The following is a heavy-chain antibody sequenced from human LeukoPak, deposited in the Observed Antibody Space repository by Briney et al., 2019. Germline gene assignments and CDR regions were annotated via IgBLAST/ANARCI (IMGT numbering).Heavy chain of an antibody. D-gene: IGHD6-19*01. Sequence: ASVKVPCKASGYTFTSYDINWVRQATGQGLEWMGWMNPNSGNTGYAQKFQGRVTMTRNTSISTAYMELSSLRSEDTAVYYCAGDSSGWYVGAFDIWGQGTMVTVSS. CDR2: MNPNSGNT. CDR1: GYTFTSYD. V-gene: IGHV1-8*01. CDR3: AGDSSGWYVGAFDI. J-gene: IGHJ3*02.